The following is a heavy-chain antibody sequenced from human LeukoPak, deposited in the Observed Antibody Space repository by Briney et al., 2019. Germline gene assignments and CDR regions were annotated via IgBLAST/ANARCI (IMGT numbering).Heavy chain of an antibody. Sequence: PGGSLRLSCAASGFTFSSYSMDWVRQAPGKGLEWVSSISSSSSYIYYADSVKGRFTISRDNAKNSLYLQMNSLRAEDTAVYYCARDFIAARLLDFWGQRTLVTVSS. CDR2: ISSSSSYI. CDR3: ARDFIAARLLDF. CDR1: GFTFSSYS. J-gene: IGHJ4*02. D-gene: IGHD6-6*01. V-gene: IGHV3-21*01.